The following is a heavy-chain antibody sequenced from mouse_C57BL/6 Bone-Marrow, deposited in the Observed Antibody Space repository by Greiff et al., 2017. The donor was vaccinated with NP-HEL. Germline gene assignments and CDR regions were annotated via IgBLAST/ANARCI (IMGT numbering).Heavy chain of an antibody. D-gene: IGHD2-4*01. V-gene: IGHV5-17*01. CDR2: ISSGSSTI. CDR3: ARTGGLRRGTWFAY. Sequence: EVMLVESGGGLVKPGGSLKLSCAASGFTFSDYGMHWVRQAPEKGLEWVAYISSGSSTIYYADTVKGRFTISRDNAKNTLFLQMTSLRSEDTAMYYCARTGGLRRGTWFAYWGQGTLVTVSA. CDR1: GFTFSDYG. J-gene: IGHJ3*01.